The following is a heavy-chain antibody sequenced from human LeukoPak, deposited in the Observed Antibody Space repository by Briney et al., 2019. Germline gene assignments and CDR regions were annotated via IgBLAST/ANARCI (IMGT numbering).Heavy chain of an antibody. J-gene: IGHJ6*03. CDR1: GFTFSSYE. Sequence: PGGSLRLSCAASGFTFSSYEMNWVRQAPGKGLEWVSYISSSGSTIYYADSVKGRFTISRDNAKNSLYLQMNSLRAEDTAVYYCARVGATPDYYYYYYMDVWGKGTTVTISS. CDR3: ARVGATPDYYYYYYMDV. V-gene: IGHV3-48*03. CDR2: ISSSGSTI. D-gene: IGHD1-26*01.